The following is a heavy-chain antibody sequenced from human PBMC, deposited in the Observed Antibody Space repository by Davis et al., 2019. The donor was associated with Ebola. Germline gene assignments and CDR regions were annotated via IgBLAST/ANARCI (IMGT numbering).Heavy chain of an antibody. CDR3: AKSRIAAAVLQHFDY. V-gene: IGHV3-48*01. J-gene: IGHJ4*02. CDR1: GFTFSSYS. CDR2: ISSSSSTI. Sequence: GGSLRLSCAASGFTFSSYSMNWVRQAPGKGLEWVSYISSSSSTIYYADSVKGRFTISRDNAKNSLYLQMNSLRAEDTAVYYCAKSRIAAAVLQHFDYWGQGTLVTVSS. D-gene: IGHD6-13*01.